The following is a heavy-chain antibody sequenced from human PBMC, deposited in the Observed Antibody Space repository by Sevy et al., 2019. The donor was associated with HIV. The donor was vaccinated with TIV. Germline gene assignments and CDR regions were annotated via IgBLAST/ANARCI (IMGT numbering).Heavy chain of an antibody. D-gene: IGHD6-19*01. CDR3: ARHGSGWHGAY. J-gene: IGHJ4*02. Sequence: SETLSLTCTVSGGSISSSSYYWGWIRQPPGKGLEWIGSIYYSGSTYYNPSLKSRVTISVDTSKNQFSLKLSSVTAADTAVYYCARHGSGWHGAYWGQGTLVTVSS. CDR1: GGSISSSSYY. V-gene: IGHV4-39*01. CDR2: IYYSGST.